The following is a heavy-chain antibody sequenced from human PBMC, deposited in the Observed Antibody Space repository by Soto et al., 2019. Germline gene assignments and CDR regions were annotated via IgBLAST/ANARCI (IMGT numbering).Heavy chain of an antibody. CDR1: GGTFSSYA. J-gene: IGHJ5*02. V-gene: IGHV1-69*13. Sequence: ASVKVSCKASGGTFSSYAISWVRQAPGQGLEWMGGIIPIFGTANYAQKFQGRVTITADESTSTAYMELSSLRSEDTAVYYCARGGYCSSTSCIPAGGWFDPWGQGTLVTVSS. CDR3: ARGGYCSSTSCIPAGGWFDP. D-gene: IGHD2-2*01. CDR2: IIPIFGTA.